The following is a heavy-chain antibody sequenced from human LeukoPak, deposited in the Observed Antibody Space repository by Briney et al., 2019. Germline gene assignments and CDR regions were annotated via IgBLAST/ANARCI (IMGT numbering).Heavy chain of an antibody. CDR2: VYSSGSS. Sequence: SETLSLTCTVSGGFMSIYYWICTRQPAGKGLEWIGRVYSSGSSNFNPSLEGRVTMSLDTSKKQFSLRLPSVTAADTAVYYCARAYYYDSSGYYYGHEKFDYWGQGILVTVS. D-gene: IGHD3-22*01. J-gene: IGHJ4*02. CDR3: ARAYYYDSSGYYYGHEKFDY. CDR1: GGFMSIYY. V-gene: IGHV4-4*07.